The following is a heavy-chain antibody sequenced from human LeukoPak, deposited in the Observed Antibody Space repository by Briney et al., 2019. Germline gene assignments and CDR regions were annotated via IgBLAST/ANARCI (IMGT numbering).Heavy chain of an antibody. CDR3: ARSPSLFGAGFDY. CDR2: IYYSGST. Sequence: SETLSPACTVSGGSISSSSYYWGWIRQPPGKGLEWIGSIYYSGSTYYNPSLKSRVTISVDTSKNQFSLKLSPVTAADTAVYYCARSPSLFGAGFDYWGQGTLVTVSS. V-gene: IGHV4-39*01. CDR1: GGSISSSSYY. J-gene: IGHJ4*02. D-gene: IGHD3-3*01.